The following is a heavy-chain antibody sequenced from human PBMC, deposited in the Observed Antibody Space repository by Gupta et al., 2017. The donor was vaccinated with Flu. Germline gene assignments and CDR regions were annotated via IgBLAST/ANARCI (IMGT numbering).Heavy chain of an antibody. J-gene: IGHJ5*02. CDR2: ISGGGGGI. CDR3: VRLPAVSSTGMGNWFDP. D-gene: IGHD1-1*01. Sequence: GKGPEWVSVISGGGGGIYYVDSVRGRFTISRDNSKNILYLQMNGLRADDTAIYYCVRLPAVSSTGMGNWFDPWGQGTLVTVSS. V-gene: IGHV3-23*01.